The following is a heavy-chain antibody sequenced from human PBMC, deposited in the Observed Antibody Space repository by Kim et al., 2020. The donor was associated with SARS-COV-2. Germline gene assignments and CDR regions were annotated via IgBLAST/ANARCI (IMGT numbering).Heavy chain of an antibody. J-gene: IGHJ3*02. D-gene: IGHD6-13*01. CDR2: ISAYNGNT. CDR3: ARDDSSSSWYDAFDI. CDR1: GYTFTSYG. Sequence: ASVKVSCKASGYTFTSYGISWVRQAPGQGLEWMGWISAYNGNTNYAQKLQGRVTMTTDTSTSTAYMELRSLRSDDTAVYYCARDDSSSSWYDAFDIWGQGTMVTVSS. V-gene: IGHV1-18*04.